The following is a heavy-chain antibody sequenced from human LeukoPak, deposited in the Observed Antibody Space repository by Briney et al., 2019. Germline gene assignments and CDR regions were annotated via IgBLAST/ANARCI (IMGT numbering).Heavy chain of an antibody. Sequence: SETLSLTCAVYGESFSGYYWSWIRQPPGKGLEWIGEINHSGSTNYNPSLKSRVTISVDTSKNQFSLKLSSVTAADTAVYYCAIPDSSGPYDAFDIWGQGTMVTVSS. CDR2: INHSGST. CDR1: GESFSGYY. CDR3: AIPDSSGPYDAFDI. V-gene: IGHV4-34*01. J-gene: IGHJ3*02. D-gene: IGHD3-22*01.